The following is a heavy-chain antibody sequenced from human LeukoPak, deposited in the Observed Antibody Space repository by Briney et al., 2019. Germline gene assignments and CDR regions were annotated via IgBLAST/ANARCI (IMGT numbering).Heavy chain of an antibody. CDR2: ISSSGTNI. J-gene: IGHJ3*02. CDR1: GFTFSGYW. Sequence: GGSLRLSCAASGFTFSGYWMSWIRHAPGKGLEWVSYISSSGTNIYYADSVKGRFTISRDNAKNSLYLQMNSLRAEDTAVYYCARGQEWELLHAFDIWGQGTMVTVSS. CDR3: ARGQEWELLHAFDI. D-gene: IGHD1-26*01. V-gene: IGHV3-11*04.